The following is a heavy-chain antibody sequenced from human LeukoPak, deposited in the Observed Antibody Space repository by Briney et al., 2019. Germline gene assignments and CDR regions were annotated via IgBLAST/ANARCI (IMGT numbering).Heavy chain of an antibody. CDR3: AKDLRDSSGYYFTGYAFDI. CDR2: ISGSGGST. J-gene: IGHJ3*02. V-gene: IGHV3-23*01. D-gene: IGHD3-22*01. CDR1: GFTFGSYA. Sequence: PGGSLRLSCAASGFTFGSYAMSWVRQAPGKGLEWVSAISGSGGSTYYADSVKGRFTISRDNSKNTLYLQMNSLRAEDTAVYYCAKDLRDSSGYYFTGYAFDIWGQGTMVTVSS.